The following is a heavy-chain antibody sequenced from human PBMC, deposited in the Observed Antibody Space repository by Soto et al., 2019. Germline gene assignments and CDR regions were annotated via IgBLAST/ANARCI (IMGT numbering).Heavy chain of an antibody. V-gene: IGHV4-59*01. Sequence: QVQLQESGPGLVKPSKTLSLTCTVSSGSITNYYWTWIRQPPGKGLEWIGYIHHSGSTHYNPSLKSRVTMSVDTSENQFSLRLNSVTAADTALYYCARAFAGFGAYWYFDLWGRGTLVTVSS. CDR3: ARAFAGFGAYWYFDL. J-gene: IGHJ2*01. D-gene: IGHD2-15*01. CDR2: IHHSGST. CDR1: SGSITNYY.